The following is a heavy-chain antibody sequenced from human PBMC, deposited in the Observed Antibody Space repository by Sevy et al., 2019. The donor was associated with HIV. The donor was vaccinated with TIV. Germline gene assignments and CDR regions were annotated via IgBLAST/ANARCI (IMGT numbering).Heavy chain of an antibody. J-gene: IGHJ6*02. CDR2: INQDGNNK. Sequence: GGSLRLSCAVSGFTFSSHWMSWVRQAPGKGREGVANINQDGNNKYYVDSVKGRFTISRDNAKNSLSLQMNSLRAEDTAVYYCARDTGGIGMDVWGQGTTVTVSS. V-gene: IGHV3-7*01. CDR3: ARDTGGIGMDV. D-gene: IGHD6-13*01. CDR1: GFTFSSHW.